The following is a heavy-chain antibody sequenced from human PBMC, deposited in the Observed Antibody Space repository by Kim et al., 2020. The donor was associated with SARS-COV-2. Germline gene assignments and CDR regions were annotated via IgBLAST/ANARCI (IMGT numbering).Heavy chain of an antibody. D-gene: IGHD3-22*01. J-gene: IGHJ4*02. CDR3: ASTRITMIVVVTHFDY. V-gene: IGHV4-31*02. Sequence: SPKSRVTISVDTSKNQFSLKLSTVTAADTAVYYCASTRITMIVVVTHFDYWGQGTLVTVSS.